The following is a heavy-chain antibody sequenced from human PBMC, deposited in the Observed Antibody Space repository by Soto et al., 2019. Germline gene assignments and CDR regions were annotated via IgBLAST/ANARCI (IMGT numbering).Heavy chain of an antibody. J-gene: IGHJ4*02. CDR2: ISGSGGST. Sequence: GGSLRLSCAASGFTFSSYAMSWVRQAPGEGLEWVSSISGSGGSTYYADSVKGRFTISRDNSKNTLYLQMNSLRAEDTAVYYCAKDILWFGEQFDYWGQGTLVTVSS. D-gene: IGHD3-10*01. V-gene: IGHV3-23*01. CDR3: AKDILWFGEQFDY. CDR1: GFTFSSYA.